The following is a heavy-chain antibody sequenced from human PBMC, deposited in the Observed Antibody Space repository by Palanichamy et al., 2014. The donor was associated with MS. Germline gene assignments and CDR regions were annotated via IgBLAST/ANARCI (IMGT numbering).Heavy chain of an antibody. J-gene: IGHJ6*02. CDR3: SREMTAVTAQHNKREYYYYGFDV. D-gene: IGHD4-17*01. CDR2: INHSGST. CDR1: GGSFSGYY. Sequence: QVQLQQWGAGLLKPSETLSLTCAAYGGSFSGYYWSWIRQPQEGAGVDWEINHSGSTNYNPSLKSRVTISVDMSKNQLSLKLSSVTAADMAVYYCSREMTAVTAQHNKREYYYYGFDVWGQGTTVTVSS. V-gene: IGHV4-34*01.